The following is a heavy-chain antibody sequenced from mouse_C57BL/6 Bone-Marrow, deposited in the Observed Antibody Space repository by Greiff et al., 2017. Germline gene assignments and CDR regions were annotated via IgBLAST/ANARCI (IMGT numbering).Heavy chain of an antibody. CDR3: ARSYYAMDY. V-gene: IGHV1-63*01. Sequence: QVQLQQSGAELVRPGTSVKMSCKASGYTFNNYWIGWVKQRPGHGLEWIGEIYPGGGYTNYNEKFKGKATLTADKSSSTAYMQFSSLTSADSAIYYCARSYYAMDYWGQGTAVTVSS. J-gene: IGHJ4*01. CDR1: GYTFNNYW. CDR2: IYPGGGYT.